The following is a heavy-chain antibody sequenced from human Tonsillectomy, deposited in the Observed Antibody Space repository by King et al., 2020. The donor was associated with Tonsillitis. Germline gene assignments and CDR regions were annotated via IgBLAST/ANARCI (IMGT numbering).Heavy chain of an antibody. CDR3: ARGGIAAHFNS. Sequence: QLQESGPGLVKPSETLSLTCTVSGGSISSYYWSWIRQPPGKGLEWIGYIYSSGNTNYNPSLKSRVTISVDASKSQFSLKLKSVTAADTAVYYCARGGIAAHFNSWGRGTLVTVSS. CDR1: GGSISSYY. J-gene: IGHJ5*01. D-gene: IGHD6-6*01. CDR2: IYSSGNT. V-gene: IGHV4-59*01.